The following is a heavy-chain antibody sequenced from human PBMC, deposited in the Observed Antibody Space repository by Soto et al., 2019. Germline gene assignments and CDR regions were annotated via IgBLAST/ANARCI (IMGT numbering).Heavy chain of an antibody. V-gene: IGHV4-39*01. CDR3: AARTYYYDSSGYWVLCIDV. D-gene: IGHD3-22*01. CDR2: IYYSGST. J-gene: IGHJ6*02. CDR1: GGSINSSSYY. Sequence: SETLSLTCTVSGGSINSSSYYWGWIRQPPGKGLEWIGSIYYSGSTYYNPSLKSRVTISVDTSKNQFSLKLSSVTAADTAVYYCAARTYYYDSSGYWVLCIDVWGQVTTVPASS.